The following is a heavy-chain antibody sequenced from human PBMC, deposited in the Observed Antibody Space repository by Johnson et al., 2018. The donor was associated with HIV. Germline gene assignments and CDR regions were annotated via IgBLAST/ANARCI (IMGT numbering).Heavy chain of an antibody. V-gene: IGHV3-30-3*01. CDR2: ISYDGSNK. CDR1: GFTFSSYA. Sequence: VQLVESGGGVVQPGRSLRLSCAASGFTFSSYAMHWVRQAPGKGLEWVAVISYDGSNKYYADAVKGRFTISSDNSKNTLYLQMNSLRAEETAVYYCARAHVSSSSSIDAFDIWGQGTMVTVSS. J-gene: IGHJ3*02. CDR3: ARAHVSSSSSIDAFDI. D-gene: IGHD6-6*01.